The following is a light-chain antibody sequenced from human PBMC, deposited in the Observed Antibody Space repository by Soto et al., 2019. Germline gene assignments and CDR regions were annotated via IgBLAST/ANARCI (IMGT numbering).Light chain of an antibody. Sequence: EIVLTQSPATLSLSPGERATLSCCASQSVSSSYLAWYQQKPGLAPRLLIYDASSRATGIPDRFSGTGSGTDFTLTISRLEPEDFAVYYCQQYDSSPKTFGQGTKVDIK. J-gene: IGKJ1*01. CDR3: QQYDSSPKT. V-gene: IGKV3D-20*01. CDR2: DAS. CDR1: QSVSSSY.